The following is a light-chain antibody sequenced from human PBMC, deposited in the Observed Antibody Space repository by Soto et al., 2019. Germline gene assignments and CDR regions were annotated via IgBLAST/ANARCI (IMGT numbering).Light chain of an antibody. Sequence: VLTQSPATLSLSPGERAILSCRASLNVNSYLAWYQQKPGQAPRLLIYDASNRAAGIPARFSGSGSGTDFTLTISSLEPEDSATYYCQQSYSTPITFGQGTRLEIK. CDR3: QQSYSTPIT. CDR1: LNVNSY. CDR2: DAS. J-gene: IGKJ5*01. V-gene: IGKV3-11*01.